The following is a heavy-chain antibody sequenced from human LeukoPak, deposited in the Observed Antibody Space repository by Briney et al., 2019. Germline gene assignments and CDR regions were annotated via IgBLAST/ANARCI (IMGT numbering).Heavy chain of an antibody. CDR2: IYYSGST. J-gene: IGHJ4*02. V-gene: IGHV4-59*01. D-gene: IGHD6-13*01. CDR1: GGSISSYY. CDR3: AGKHSSSWYYFDY. Sequence: SETLSLTCTVSGGSISSYYWSWIRQPPGKGLEWIGYIYYSGSTNYNPSLKSRVTISVDTSKNQFSLRLNSVTAADTAVYYCAGKHSSSWYYFDYWGQGTLVTVSS.